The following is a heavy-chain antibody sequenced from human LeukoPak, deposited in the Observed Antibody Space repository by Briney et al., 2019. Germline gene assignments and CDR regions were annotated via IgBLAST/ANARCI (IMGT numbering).Heavy chain of an antibody. CDR1: GFIFSDHY. V-gene: IGHV3-72*01. Sequence: GGSLRLSCAASGFIFSDHYMDWVRQAPGKGLEWVARIRKKANSYSTEYAASVKGRFTISRDDSSNSVLLQMNSLRTEDTAVYFCARAPSAGSWFDPWGQGTLVTVSS. CDR2: IRKKANSYST. D-gene: IGHD3-10*01. CDR3: ARAPSAGSWFDP. J-gene: IGHJ5*02.